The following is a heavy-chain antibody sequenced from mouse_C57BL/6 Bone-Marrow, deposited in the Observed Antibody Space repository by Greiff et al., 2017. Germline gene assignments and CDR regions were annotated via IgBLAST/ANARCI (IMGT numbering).Heavy chain of an antibody. D-gene: IGHD2-3*01. CDR1: GFNIKDDY. J-gene: IGHJ2*01. Sequence: EVKLMESGAELVRPGASVKLSCTASGFNIKDDYMHWVKQRPEQGLEWIGWIDPENGDTEYASKFQGKATITADTSSNTAYLQLSSLTSEDTAVYYCTTPADGYYGVFGYWGQGTTLTVSS. CDR3: TTPADGYYGVFGY. V-gene: IGHV14-4*01. CDR2: IDPENGDT.